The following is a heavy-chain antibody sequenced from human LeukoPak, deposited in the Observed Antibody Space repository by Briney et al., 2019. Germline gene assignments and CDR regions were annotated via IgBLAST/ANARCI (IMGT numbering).Heavy chain of an antibody. D-gene: IGHD2-2*01. CDR3: AREPVVVPAAAYYYYYGMDV. V-gene: IGHV1-69*04. CDR2: IIPLLGIA. CDR1: VGTFSRYT. Sequence: ASVTVSCEASVGTFSRYTISWVRQAPGQAREWMGRIIPLLGIANYAQKFQGRVTITADKSTSTAYMELSSLRSEDTAVYYCAREPVVVPAAAYYYYYGMDVWGQGTTVTVSS. J-gene: IGHJ6*02.